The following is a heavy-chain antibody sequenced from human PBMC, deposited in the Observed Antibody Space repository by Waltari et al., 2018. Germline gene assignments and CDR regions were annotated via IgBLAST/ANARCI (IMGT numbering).Heavy chain of an antibody. CDR2: INHSGSA. V-gene: IGHV4-34*01. CDR3: ARRGSGSYYYYYYMDV. D-gene: IGHD3-10*01. J-gene: IGHJ6*03. CDR1: GGSFGGYY. Sequence: QVQLQQWGAGTLKPSEPLSLTRAGCGGSFGGYYGSWIRQPPGKGLEWIGEINHSGSANYNPSLKSRVTISVDTSKNQFSLKLSSVTAADTAVYYCARRGSGSYYYYYYMDVWGKGTTVTISS.